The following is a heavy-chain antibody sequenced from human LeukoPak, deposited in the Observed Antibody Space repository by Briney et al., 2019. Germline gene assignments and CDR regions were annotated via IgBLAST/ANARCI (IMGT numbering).Heavy chain of an antibody. Sequence: PGGSLGLSCAASGFSISDYAMIWVRQAPGKGLEWVSIISGTGATTYYADPVKGGFTISRDNSKNTVYLQMNSLRAEDTAIYYCAKEMSNYGSGSYFMYYYYGLDVWGQGTTVTVSS. J-gene: IGHJ6*02. V-gene: IGHV3-23*01. CDR1: GFSISDYA. CDR3: AKEMSNYGSGSYFMYYYYGLDV. CDR2: ISGTGATT. D-gene: IGHD3-10*01.